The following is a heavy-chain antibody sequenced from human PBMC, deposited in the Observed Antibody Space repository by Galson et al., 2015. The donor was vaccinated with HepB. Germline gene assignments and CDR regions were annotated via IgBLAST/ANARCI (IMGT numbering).Heavy chain of an antibody. CDR1: GYSFTSYW. J-gene: IGHJ5*02. CDR2: IYPGDSDT. Sequence: QSGAEVKKPGESLKISCKGSGYSFTSYWIGWVRQMPGKGLEWMGIIYPGDSDTRYSPSFQGQVTISADKSISTAYLQWSSLKASDTAMYYCALVVPAAIRMGTNWFDPWGQGTLVTVSS. CDR3: ALVVPAAIRMGTNWFDP. V-gene: IGHV5-51*01. D-gene: IGHD2-2*02.